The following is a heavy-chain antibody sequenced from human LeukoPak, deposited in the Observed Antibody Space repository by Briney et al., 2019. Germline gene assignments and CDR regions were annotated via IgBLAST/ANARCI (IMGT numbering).Heavy chain of an antibody. CDR3: ARDGHGVPLDY. Sequence: GGSLRLSCAASGFTFSNYWMSWVRQAPGKGLEWVAYIKLDGTEKYYVDSVRGRFTISRDNAGNSLYLQMNSLRAEDTAMYYCARDGHGVPLDYWGQGTLVTVSP. J-gene: IGHJ4*02. CDR2: IKLDGTEK. D-gene: IGHD4-17*01. CDR1: GFTFSNYW. V-gene: IGHV3-7*01.